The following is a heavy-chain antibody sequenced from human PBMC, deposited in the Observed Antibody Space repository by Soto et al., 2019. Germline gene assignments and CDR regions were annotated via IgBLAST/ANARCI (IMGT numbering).Heavy chain of an antibody. Sequence: GSGPTLVNPTETLTLTCTVSGFSLSNARMGVSWIRQPPGKALEWLAHIFSNDEKSYSTSLKSRLTISKDTSKSQVVLTMTNMDPVDTATYYCARITVEIVHSIRSLNWFDPWGQGTLVTVSS. CDR3: ARITVEIVHSIRSLNWFDP. J-gene: IGHJ5*02. V-gene: IGHV2-26*01. CDR1: GFSLSNARMG. CDR2: IFSNDEK. D-gene: IGHD3-3*01.